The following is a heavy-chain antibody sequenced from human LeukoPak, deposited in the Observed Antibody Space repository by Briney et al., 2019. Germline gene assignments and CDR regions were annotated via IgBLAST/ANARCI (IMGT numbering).Heavy chain of an antibody. Sequence: SETLSLTCAVSGGSLSGSYWSWIRQFPGKGLEWIGFVFYTGSFNYNPSLKSRVRISVDTSRNQFSLKLSSVTAADTAVYYCARGSSLYDYWGQGTLVTVSS. CDR3: ARGSSLYDY. CDR2: VFYTGSF. CDR1: GGSLSGSY. V-gene: IGHV4-59*01. J-gene: IGHJ4*02. D-gene: IGHD6-13*01.